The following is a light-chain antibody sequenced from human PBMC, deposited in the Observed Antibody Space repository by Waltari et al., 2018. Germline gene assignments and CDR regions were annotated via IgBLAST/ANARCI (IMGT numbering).Light chain of an antibody. CDR3: QQYHNLPLT. CDR2: AAS. Sequence: DIQMPQSPSSLSASVGDKVTITCHASQSISSWLAWYQQKPGKAPKPLIYAASNLQSGVPSRFSGTGSGTDYTLTISSLQPEDFATYYCQQYHNLPLTFGGGTKVEIK. V-gene: IGKV1D-16*01. CDR1: QSISSW. J-gene: IGKJ4*01.